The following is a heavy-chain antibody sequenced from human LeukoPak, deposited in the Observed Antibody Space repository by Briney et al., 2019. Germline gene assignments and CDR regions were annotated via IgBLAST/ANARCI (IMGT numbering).Heavy chain of an antibody. J-gene: IGHJ5*02. V-gene: IGHV4-34*01. CDR3: ARAPTITSSGDWSAP. D-gene: IGHD3-9*01. Sequence: SETLSLTCAVYGGSFSGYYWSWIRQPPGKGLEWIGEINHSGSTNYNPSLKSRVTISVDTSKNQFSLKLSSVTAADTAVYYCARAPTITSSGDWSAPGGGEPLVTVPS. CDR2: INHSGST. CDR1: GGSFSGYY.